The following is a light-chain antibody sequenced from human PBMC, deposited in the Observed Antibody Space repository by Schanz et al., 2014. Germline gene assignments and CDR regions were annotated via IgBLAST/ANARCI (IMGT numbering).Light chain of an antibody. CDR3: QQYGSSPDT. Sequence: DIQMTQSPSSLSASVGDRVTLTCRASQSISSYLNWYQQKPGKAPKLLIYAASSLQSGVPSRFSGSGSGTDFTLTISRLEPEDFAVYYCQQYGSSPDTFGQGTKLEIK. CDR1: QSISSY. J-gene: IGKJ2*01. V-gene: IGKV1-39*01. CDR2: AAS.